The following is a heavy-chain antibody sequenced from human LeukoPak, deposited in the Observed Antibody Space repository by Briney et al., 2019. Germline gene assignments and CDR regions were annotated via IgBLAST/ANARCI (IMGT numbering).Heavy chain of an antibody. D-gene: IGHD1-26*01. CDR1: GGSITSTNY. CDR2: ISISGYT. CDR3: SRESGPFSPFGH. Sequence: AETLTLTCGVSGGSITSTNYWSWVRQPPGQGLGWIGEISISGYTGFNPSLRSRVTMSLDESKNHLSLNLASVTAADTAVYYRSRESGPFSPFGHWGQGILVTVTS. J-gene: IGHJ4*02. V-gene: IGHV4-4*02.